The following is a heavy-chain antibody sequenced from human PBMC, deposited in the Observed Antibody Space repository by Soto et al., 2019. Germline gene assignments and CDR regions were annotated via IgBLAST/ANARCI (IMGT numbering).Heavy chain of an antibody. J-gene: IGHJ3*02. D-gene: IGHD6-13*01. CDR3: AKDRQQLDAFDI. CDR1: GFTFSSYA. V-gene: IGHV3-23*01. CDR2: ISGSGGST. Sequence: GGSLRLSCAASGFTFSSYAMSWVRQAPGKGLEWVSAISGSGGSTYYADSVKGRYTISRDNSKNTLYLQMNSLRAEDTAVYYCAKDRQQLDAFDIWGQGTMVTVSS.